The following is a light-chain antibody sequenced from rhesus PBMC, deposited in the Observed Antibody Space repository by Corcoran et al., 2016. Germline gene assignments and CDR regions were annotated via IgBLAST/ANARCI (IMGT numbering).Light chain of an antibody. CDR3: QHYYDNPYS. CDR2: AES. J-gene: IGKJ2*01. Sequence: DIQMTQSPSALSASVGDRVTISCWASQKIYSNLAWYQQKPGKASKLLIYAESSLQTGIPSRFSGSGSVTDFTLPISSLQPEDSAAYYCQHYYDNPYSFGHGTKVEIK. V-gene: IGKV1S12*01. CDR1: QKIYSN.